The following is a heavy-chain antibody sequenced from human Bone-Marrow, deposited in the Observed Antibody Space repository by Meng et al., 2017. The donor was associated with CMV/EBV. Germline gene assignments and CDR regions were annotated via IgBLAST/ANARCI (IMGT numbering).Heavy chain of an antibody. Sequence: ASGGTFSSYTISWVRQAPGQGLEWMGRIIPILGIANYAQKFQGRVTITADKSTSTAYMELSSLRSEDTAVYYCASSGSSYSSSSDYWGQGTLVTVSS. CDR1: GGTFSSYT. V-gene: IGHV1-69*02. CDR2: IIPILGIA. CDR3: ASSGSSYSSSSDY. J-gene: IGHJ4*02. D-gene: IGHD6-13*01.